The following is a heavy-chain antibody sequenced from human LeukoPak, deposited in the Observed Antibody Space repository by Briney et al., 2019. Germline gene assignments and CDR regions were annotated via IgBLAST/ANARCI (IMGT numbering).Heavy chain of an antibody. J-gene: IGHJ3*01. V-gene: IGHV3-30-3*01. CDR3: FIRGEDAFDV. Sequence: PGRSLRLSCAASGFTFSSYAMHWVRQAPGKGLEWVAVISYDGSNKYYADSVEGRFTISRDNSKNTLYLQMNSLRAEDTAVYYSFIRGEDAFDVWGQGTMVTISS. CDR2: ISYDGSNK. D-gene: IGHD3-16*01. CDR1: GFTFSSYA.